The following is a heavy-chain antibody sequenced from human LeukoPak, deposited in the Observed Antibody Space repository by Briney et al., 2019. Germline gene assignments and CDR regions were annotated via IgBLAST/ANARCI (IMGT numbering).Heavy chain of an antibody. D-gene: IGHD3-10*01. Sequence: ASVKASCKASGYTFTSYYMHWVRQAPGQGLEWMGIINPSGGSTSYAQKFQGRVTMTRDTSTSTVYMELSSLRSEDTAVYYCARDRITMVRGVYNWFDPWGQGTLVTVSS. CDR1: GYTFTSYY. CDR2: INPSGGST. V-gene: IGHV1-46*01. J-gene: IGHJ5*02. CDR3: ARDRITMVRGVYNWFDP.